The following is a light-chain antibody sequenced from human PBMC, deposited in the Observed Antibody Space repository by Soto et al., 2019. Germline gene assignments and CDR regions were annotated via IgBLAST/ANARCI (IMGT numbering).Light chain of an antibody. Sequence: QSVLTQPPSVSAAPGQKVTISCSGSTSKIGNNYVSWYQQLPGTAPKLLIYDNNKRASGIPDRFSGSKSGSSATLGITGLQTGDEADYYCATWDSSLNVVFGGGTKVTVL. V-gene: IGLV1-51*01. CDR2: DNN. CDR3: ATWDSSLNVV. J-gene: IGLJ2*01. CDR1: TSKIGNNY.